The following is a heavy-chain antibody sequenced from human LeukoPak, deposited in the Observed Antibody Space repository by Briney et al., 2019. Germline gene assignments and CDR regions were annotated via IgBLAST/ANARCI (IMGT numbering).Heavy chain of an antibody. V-gene: IGHV3-23*01. J-gene: IGHJ4*02. CDR2: ISGSGGST. CDR3: AKGSQTSWSSSWLWFLDS. CDR1: GFTFSSYW. D-gene: IGHD6-13*01. Sequence: GGSLRLSCAASGFTFSSYWMTWVRQAPGKGLEWVSGISGSGGSTYYADSVKGRFTISRDNSKNTLYLQMNSLRVEDTAVYYCAKGSQTSWSSSWLWFLDSWGQGTPVTVSS.